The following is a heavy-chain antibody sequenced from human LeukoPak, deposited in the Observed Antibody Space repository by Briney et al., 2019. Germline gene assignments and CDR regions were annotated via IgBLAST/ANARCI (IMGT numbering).Heavy chain of an antibody. CDR1: GDSVSSNSGT. CDR2: TYYRSKWYN. CDR3: ARGVRAGKGIDH. V-gene: IGHV6-1*01. J-gene: IGHJ4*02. Sequence: SQTLSLTCAISGDSVSSNSGTWNWIGQSPSRGLEWLGRTYYRSKWYNDYAVSVKSRITINPDTSKNQFSLQLNSVTPEDTAVYYCARGVRAGKGIDHWGQGTLVTVSS.